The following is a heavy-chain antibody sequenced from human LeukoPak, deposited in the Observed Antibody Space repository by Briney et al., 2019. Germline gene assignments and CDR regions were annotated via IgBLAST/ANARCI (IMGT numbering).Heavy chain of an antibody. J-gene: IGHJ4*02. CDR2: TSGSGGST. Sequence: GGSLRLSCAASGFTFSSYAMSWVRQAPGKGLEWVSATSGSGGSTYYADSVKGRFAISRDNSKNTLYLQMNSLRAEDTAVYYCAKEPDYGDYFDYWGQGTLVTVSS. CDR3: AKEPDYGDYFDY. V-gene: IGHV3-23*01. D-gene: IGHD4-17*01. CDR1: GFTFSSYA.